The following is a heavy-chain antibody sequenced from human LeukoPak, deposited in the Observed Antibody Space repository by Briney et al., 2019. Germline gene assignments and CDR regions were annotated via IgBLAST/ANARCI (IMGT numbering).Heavy chain of an antibody. Sequence: PSETLSLTCTVSGGSISSYYWSWIRQPAGKGLEWIGRIHTSGSTNYNPSLKSRVTMSGDTSKNQFSLKLSSVTAADTAVYHCARDRYYYDSSAYYRFDYWGQGTLVTVSS. V-gene: IGHV4-4*07. CDR2: IHTSGST. J-gene: IGHJ4*02. CDR1: GGSISSYY. D-gene: IGHD3-22*01. CDR3: ARDRYYYDSSAYYRFDY.